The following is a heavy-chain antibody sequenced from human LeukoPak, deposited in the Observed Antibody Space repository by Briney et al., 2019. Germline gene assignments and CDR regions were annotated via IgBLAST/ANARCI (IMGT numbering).Heavy chain of an antibody. CDR3: AKGGKWDVTPFDY. J-gene: IGHJ4*02. CDR2: ISGSGDNT. Sequence: TGGSLRLSCAASGFTFSSYAMSWVRQAPGKGLEWVSGISGSGDNTYYADSVKGRFTISRDNSKNTLYLQVNSLRAEDTAVYYCAKGGKWDVTPFDYWGQGTLVTVSS. CDR1: GFTFSSYA. D-gene: IGHD1-26*01. V-gene: IGHV3-23*01.